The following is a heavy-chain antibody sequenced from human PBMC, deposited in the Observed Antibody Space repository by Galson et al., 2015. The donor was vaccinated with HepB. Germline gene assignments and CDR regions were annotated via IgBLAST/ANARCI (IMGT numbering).Heavy chain of an antibody. CDR3: AKDRGYYGTGYAVVVPAAILSHYGMDV. D-gene: IGHD2-2*01. CDR2: ISYDGSNK. Sequence: SLRLSCAASGFTFSSYGMHWVRQAPGKGLEWVAVISYDGSNKYYADSVKGRFTISRDNSKNTLYLQMNSLRAEDTAVYYCAKDRGYYGTGYAVVVPAAILSHYGMDVWGQGTTVTVSS. CDR1: GFTFSSYG. J-gene: IGHJ6*02. V-gene: IGHV3-30*18.